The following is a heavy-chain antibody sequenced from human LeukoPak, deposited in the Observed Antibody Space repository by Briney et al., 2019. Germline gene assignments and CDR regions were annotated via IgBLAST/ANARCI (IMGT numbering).Heavy chain of an antibody. CDR2: INPNSGGT. J-gene: IGHJ6*03. Sequence: ASVKVSCKASGYTFTGYYMHWVRQAPGQGLEWMGWINPNSGGTNYAQKFQGRVTMTRDTSISTAYMELSRLRSDDTAVYYCVRDRRLWLVRYMDVWGKGTTVTVSS. V-gene: IGHV1-2*02. CDR3: VRDRRLWLVRYMDV. D-gene: IGHD2-21*01. CDR1: GYTFTGYY.